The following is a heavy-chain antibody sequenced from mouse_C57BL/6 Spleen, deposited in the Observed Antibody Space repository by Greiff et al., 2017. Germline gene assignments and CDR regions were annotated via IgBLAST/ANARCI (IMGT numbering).Heavy chain of an antibody. J-gene: IGHJ1*03. V-gene: IGHV5-9-1*02. Sequence: EVMLVESGEGLVKPGGSLKLSCAASGFTFSSYAMSWVRQTPEKRLEWVAYISSGGDYIYYADTVKGRFTISRDNARNTLYLQMSSLKSEDTAMYYCTREEAYYSKGWYFDVWGTGTTVTVSS. CDR1: GFTFSSYA. CDR3: TREEAYYSKGWYFDV. D-gene: IGHD2-5*01. CDR2: ISSGGDYI.